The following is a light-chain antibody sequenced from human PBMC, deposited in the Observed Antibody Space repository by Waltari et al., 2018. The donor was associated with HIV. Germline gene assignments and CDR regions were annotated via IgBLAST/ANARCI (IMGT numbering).Light chain of an antibody. J-gene: IGLJ3*02. Sequence: QSALTQPASVSESPGQSITISCTGTGSDIGNYNLVSWYQQYPGKAPKRIIYEVNKRPSGVSSRFTGSKSGNTASLTVSGLQAEDEADYYCSSYAGSSTLWVFGGGTQLTVL. CDR1: GSDIGNYNL. V-gene: IGLV2-23*02. CDR3: SSYAGSSTLWV. CDR2: EVN.